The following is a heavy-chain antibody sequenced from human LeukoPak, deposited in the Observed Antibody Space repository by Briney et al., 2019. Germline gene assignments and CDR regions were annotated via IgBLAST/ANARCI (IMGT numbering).Heavy chain of an antibody. Sequence: ASVKVSCKASGYTFTEYAMHWVRLAPGHGLEWMGWINADSGNTESSQRFQGRLSITWDTSATTAYMELSSLTSEDTAVYYCARGGPNGSGWTLDYWGPGTLVTVSS. V-gene: IGHV1-3*01. D-gene: IGHD6-19*01. CDR1: GYTFTEYA. J-gene: IGHJ4*02. CDR2: INADSGNT. CDR3: ARGGPNGSGWTLDY.